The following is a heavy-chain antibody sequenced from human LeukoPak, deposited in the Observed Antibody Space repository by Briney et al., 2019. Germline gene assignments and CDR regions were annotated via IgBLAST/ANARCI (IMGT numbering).Heavy chain of an antibody. J-gene: IGHJ4*02. Sequence: GGSLRLSCAASGFTFSSYAMNWVRQAPGKGVEWVSAISGSGGSTYYADPVKGRFTISRDNSKNTLYLQMNSLRAEDTAVYYCAKSEPGIAAAGIGYWGQGTLVTVSS. D-gene: IGHD6-13*01. V-gene: IGHV3-23*01. CDR2: ISGSGGST. CDR1: GFTFSSYA. CDR3: AKSEPGIAAAGIGY.